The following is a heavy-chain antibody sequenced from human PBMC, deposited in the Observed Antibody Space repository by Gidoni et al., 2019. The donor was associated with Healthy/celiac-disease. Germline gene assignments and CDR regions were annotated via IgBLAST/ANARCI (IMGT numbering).Heavy chain of an antibody. J-gene: IGHJ5*02. CDR1: GFTFRDYY. Sequence: QLQLVESWGGLVKTGGSLRLSCAASGFTFRDYYMSWIRQAPGKGLEWVSYMSSSGSTIYYADSVKGRFTISRDNAKNSLYLQMNSLRAEDTAVYYCARQELELERLGNNWFDPWGQGTLVTVSS. V-gene: IGHV3-11*01. CDR3: ARQELELERLGNNWFDP. D-gene: IGHD1-1*01. CDR2: MSSSGSTI.